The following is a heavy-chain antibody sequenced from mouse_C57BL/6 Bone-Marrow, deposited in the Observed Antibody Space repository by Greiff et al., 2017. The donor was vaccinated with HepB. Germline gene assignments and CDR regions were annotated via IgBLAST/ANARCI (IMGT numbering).Heavy chain of an antibody. CDR2: IDPSDSET. Sequence: QVQLQQPGAELVRPGSSAKLSCKASGYTFTSYWMHWVKQRPIQGLEWIGNIDPSDSETHYNQKFKDKATLTVDKSSSTAYMQLSSLTSEDSAVYYCAFTTVVAPYAMDYWGQGTSVTVSS. CDR3: AFTTVVAPYAMDY. D-gene: IGHD1-1*01. J-gene: IGHJ4*01. V-gene: IGHV1-52*01. CDR1: GYTFTSYW.